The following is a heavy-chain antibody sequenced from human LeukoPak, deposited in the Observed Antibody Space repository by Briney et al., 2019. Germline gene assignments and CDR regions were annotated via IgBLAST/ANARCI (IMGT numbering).Heavy chain of an antibody. CDR2: ISASSVTT. V-gene: IGHV3-48*01. J-gene: IGHJ5*02. Sequence: GGSLRLSCAASGFSLSSYSMDWFRQTPGKGLEWLAYISASSVTTYYADSVEGRFTVSRDNANNSLFLQMNSLRAEDSAVYYCARDITYCTPISCHRNWFGPWGPGTQVTVSS. CDR1: GFSLSSYS. D-gene: IGHD1-14*01. CDR3: ARDITYCTPISCHRNWFGP.